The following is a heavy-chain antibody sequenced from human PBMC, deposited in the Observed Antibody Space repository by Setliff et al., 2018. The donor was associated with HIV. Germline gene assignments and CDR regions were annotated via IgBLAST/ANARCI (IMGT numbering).Heavy chain of an antibody. Sequence: LRLSCTVSGFTLSSYAMTWVRQAPGKGLEWVSTVSGSGAATYYADSVKGRFTISRDNSKNTLYLQLNSLSAEDTAIYYCAKRLAGSNTWYHFDTWGQGTLVTVSS. D-gene: IGHD6-13*01. CDR2: VSGSGAAT. CDR3: AKRLAGSNTWYHFDT. CDR1: GFTLSSYA. J-gene: IGHJ4*02. V-gene: IGHV3-23*01.